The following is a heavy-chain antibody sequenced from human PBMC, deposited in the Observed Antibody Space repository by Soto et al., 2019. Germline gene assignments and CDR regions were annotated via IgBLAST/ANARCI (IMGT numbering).Heavy chain of an antibody. CDR3: ARDLPQRPGEAL. CDR2: ISSSSTYI. D-gene: IGHD3-16*01. Sequence: EVQLVESGGGLVKPGGSLRLSCAASGFTFSSYSMNWVRQAPGKGLEWVSSISSSSTYIYYADSVKGRFTISRDNAKNSLDLQMNSLRAEDTAVYYCARDLPQRPGEALWCQGTLVTVSS. V-gene: IGHV3-21*01. CDR1: GFTFSSYS. J-gene: IGHJ4*02.